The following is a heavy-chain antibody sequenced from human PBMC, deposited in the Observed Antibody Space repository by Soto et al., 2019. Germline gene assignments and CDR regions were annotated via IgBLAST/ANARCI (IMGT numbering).Heavy chain of an antibody. Sequence: ASVKVSCKAPGYTFTSTYMHWVRQATGQGLEWMGILNPRGGSTSYAEKCQGRVTMTRDTSTSTVYMELSSLITEDTAVYYCTRVSWHYGWRSCREYYFDYWGQGTLVTVSS. CDR1: GYTFTSTY. J-gene: IGHJ4*02. CDR2: LNPRGGST. CDR3: TRVSWHYGWRSCREYYFDY. D-gene: IGHD3-16*02. V-gene: IGHV1-46*01.